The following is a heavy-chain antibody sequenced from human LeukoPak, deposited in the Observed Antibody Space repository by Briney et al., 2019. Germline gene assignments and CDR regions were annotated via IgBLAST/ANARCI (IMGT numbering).Heavy chain of an antibody. CDR1: GGSFSGYY. V-gene: IGHV4-34*01. J-gene: IGHJ4*02. Sequence: SETLSLTCAVYGGSFSGYYWSWIRQPPGKGLEWIGEINHSGSTNYNPSLKSRVTISVDTSKNQFSLKLSSVTAADTAVYYCARVRSSGDNEDWGRGTLVTVSS. CDR2: INHSGST. D-gene: IGHD6-19*01. CDR3: ARVRSSGDNED.